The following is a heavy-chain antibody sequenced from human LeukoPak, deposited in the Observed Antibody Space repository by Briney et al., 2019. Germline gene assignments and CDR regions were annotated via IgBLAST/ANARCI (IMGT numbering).Heavy chain of an antibody. J-gene: IGHJ6*03. D-gene: IGHD6-6*01. Sequence: SVKVSCKASGGTFSSYAISWVRQAPGQGLEWMGGIIPIFGTANYAQKFQGRVTITTDESTSTAYMGLSSLRSEDTAVYYCARVPEDSSSSPPYYYYYYMDVWGKGTTVTVSS. V-gene: IGHV1-69*05. CDR1: GGTFSSYA. CDR2: IIPIFGTA. CDR3: ARVPEDSSSSPPYYYYYYMDV.